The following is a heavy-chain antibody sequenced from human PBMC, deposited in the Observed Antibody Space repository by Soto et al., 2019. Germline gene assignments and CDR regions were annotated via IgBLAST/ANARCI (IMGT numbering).Heavy chain of an antibody. V-gene: IGHV1-46*01. Sequence: ASVKVSCKASGYTFTSYYMHWVRQAPGQGLEWMGIINPSGGSTSYAQKFQGRVAMTRDTSTSTVHMELSSLRSEDTAVYYCAREAAITIFGVVTKKDYYYYYGMDVWGQGTTVTVSS. J-gene: IGHJ6*02. CDR3: AREAAITIFGVVTKKDYYYYYGMDV. CDR2: INPSGGST. CDR1: GYTFTSYY. D-gene: IGHD3-3*01.